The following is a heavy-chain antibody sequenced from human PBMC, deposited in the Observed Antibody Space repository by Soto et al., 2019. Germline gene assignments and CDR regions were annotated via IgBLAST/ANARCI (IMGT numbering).Heavy chain of an antibody. CDR1: GFSLSTSGVG. CDR2: IYWDDDK. D-gene: IGHD3-10*01. Sequence: QITLKESGPTLVKPTQTLTLTCTFSGFSLSTSGVGVGWIRQPPGKALEWLALIYWDDDKRYSPSLKSRLTITKDTSKNQVVVTMTNMDPVDTGTYYCAHMRHYYGSGRHAFDLWGQGTMVTVSS. CDR3: AHMRHYYGSGRHAFDL. J-gene: IGHJ3*01. V-gene: IGHV2-5*02.